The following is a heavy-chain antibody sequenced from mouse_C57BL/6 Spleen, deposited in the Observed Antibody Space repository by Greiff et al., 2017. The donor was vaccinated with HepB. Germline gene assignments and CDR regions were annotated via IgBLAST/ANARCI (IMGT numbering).Heavy chain of an antibody. Sequence: EVMLVESGGDLVKPGGSLKLSCAASGFTFSSYGMSWVRQTPDKRLEWVATISSGGSYTYYPDSVKGRFTISRDNAKNTLYMQMSSLKSEDTAMYYCARQYDYDSYYYDYWGQGTTLTVSS. D-gene: IGHD2-4*01. CDR2: ISSGGSYT. CDR3: ARQYDYDSYYYDY. CDR1: GFTFSSYG. J-gene: IGHJ2*01. V-gene: IGHV5-6*01.